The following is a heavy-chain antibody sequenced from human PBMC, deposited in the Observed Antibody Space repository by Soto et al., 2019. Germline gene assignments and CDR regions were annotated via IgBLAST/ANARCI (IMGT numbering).Heavy chain of an antibody. V-gene: IGHV6-1*01. D-gene: IGHD3-10*01. CDR1: GDSVSSNSAA. CDR2: TYYRSKWYN. Sequence: PSQTLSLTCAISGDSVSSNSAAWNWIRQSPSRGLEWLGRTYYRSKWYNDYAVSVKSRITINPDTSKNQFSLQLNSVPPEDTAVYYCVRALLIWFGELTGWFDPWGQGNLVTVSS. CDR3: VRALLIWFGELTGWFDP. J-gene: IGHJ5*02.